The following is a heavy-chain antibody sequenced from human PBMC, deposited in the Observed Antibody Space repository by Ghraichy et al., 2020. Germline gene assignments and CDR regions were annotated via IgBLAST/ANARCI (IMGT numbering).Heavy chain of an antibody. J-gene: IGHJ6*02. Sequence: GGSLRLSCAASGFTFSNYGMHWVRQAPGKGLEWVGVIWYDGSNKYYADSVKGRFTISRDNSKNTLYLQMNSLRAEDTAVYYCARRMVELAYYYSYGMDVWGQGTTVTVSS. D-gene: IGHD1-7*01. CDR2: IWYDGSNK. V-gene: IGHV3-33*01. CDR1: GFTFSNYG. CDR3: ARRMVELAYYYSYGMDV.